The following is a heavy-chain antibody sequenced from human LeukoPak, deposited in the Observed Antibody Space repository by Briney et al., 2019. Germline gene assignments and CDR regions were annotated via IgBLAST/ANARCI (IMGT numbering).Heavy chain of an antibody. J-gene: IGHJ4*02. Sequence: PGGSLRLSCAASGFTFSSDSMNWVRQAPGKRLGWVSSISSSSSYIYYADSVKGRFTISRDNAKNSLYLQMNSLRAEDTAVYYCARDVSEQWLEIRFDYWGQGTLVTVSS. CDR2: ISSSSSYI. D-gene: IGHD6-19*01. CDR1: GFTFSSDS. CDR3: ARDVSEQWLEIRFDY. V-gene: IGHV3-21*01.